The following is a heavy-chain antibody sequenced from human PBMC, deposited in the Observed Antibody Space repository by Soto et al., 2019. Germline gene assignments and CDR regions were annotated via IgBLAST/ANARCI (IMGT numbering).Heavy chain of an antibody. V-gene: IGHV3-30*18. D-gene: IGHD2-2*01. CDR3: AKEYCSSTSCYVGVSDP. Sequence: QVQLVESGGGVVQPGRSLRLSCAASGFTFSSYGMHWVRQAPGKGLEWVAVISYDGSNKYYADSVKGRFTISRDNSKNTLYLQMNSLRAEDTAVYYCAKEYCSSTSCYVGVSDPWGQGTLVTVSS. CDR1: GFTFSSYG. J-gene: IGHJ5*02. CDR2: ISYDGSNK.